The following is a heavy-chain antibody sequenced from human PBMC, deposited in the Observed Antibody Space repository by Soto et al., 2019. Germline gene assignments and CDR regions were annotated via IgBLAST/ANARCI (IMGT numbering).Heavy chain of an antibody. J-gene: IGHJ5*02. Sequence: TFFVSHSLISSGGCFGNWIRQHPGKGLEWIGYIYYSGSTYYNPSLKSRVTISVDTSKNQFSLKLSSVTAADTAVYYCARAVDSNYVWFAPWGQGTPVTV. CDR3: ARAVDSNYVWFAP. CDR2: IYYSGST. D-gene: IGHD4-4*01. V-gene: IGHV4-31*03. CDR1: HSLISSGGCF.